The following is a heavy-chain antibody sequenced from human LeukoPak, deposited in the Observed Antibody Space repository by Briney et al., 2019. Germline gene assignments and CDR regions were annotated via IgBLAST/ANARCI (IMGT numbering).Heavy chain of an antibody. J-gene: IGHJ3*02. CDR2: IKGDGSAK. CDR3: ARDRGWIQHDI. V-gene: IGHV3-7*01. Sequence: GGSLRLSCAASGFAFSDSWMTWIRQAPGEGLEWVAFIKGDGSAKKYVDSVKGRFTISRDNAKNSLFLQMNSLRAEDTAVYYCARDRGWIQHDIWGQGTMVTVSS. CDR1: GFAFSDSW. D-gene: IGHD5-18*01.